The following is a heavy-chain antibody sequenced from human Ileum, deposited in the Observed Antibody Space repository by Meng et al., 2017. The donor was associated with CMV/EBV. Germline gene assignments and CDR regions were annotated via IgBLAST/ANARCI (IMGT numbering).Heavy chain of an antibody. Sequence: ASVMVSCKASGYTSTGCYMHWVRQAPGQGLEWMGWINPNSGGTNYAQESQGRVTMTRDTSISTAYIELSRMRSDDTAVYYCVKGSAAARLLIDYWGQGTLVTVSS. CDR3: VKGSAAARLLIDY. CDR2: INPNSGGT. V-gene: IGHV1-2*02. CDR1: GYTSTGCY. J-gene: IGHJ4*02. D-gene: IGHD6-13*01.